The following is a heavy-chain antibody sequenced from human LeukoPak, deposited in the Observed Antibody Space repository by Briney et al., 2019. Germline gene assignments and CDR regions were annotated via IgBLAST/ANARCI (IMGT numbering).Heavy chain of an antibody. D-gene: IGHD4-23*01. CDR2: IFYSGST. J-gene: IGHJ2*01. Sequence: SETLSLTCAVSGGSISSSSFHWGCIRQPPGKGLEWIGSIFYSGSTYYNPSLKSRVTISVDTSKNQFSLKLSSVTASDTAAYYCARSFGGNSVNWYFDLWGRGTLVTVSS. V-gene: IGHV4-39*01. CDR1: GGSISSSSFH. CDR3: ARSFGGNSVNWYFDL.